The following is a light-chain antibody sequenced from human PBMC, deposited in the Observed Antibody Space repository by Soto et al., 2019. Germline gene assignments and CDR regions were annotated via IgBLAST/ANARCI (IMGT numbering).Light chain of an antibody. Sequence: QSVLTQPASGSGSPGQSITISCTGTSSDVGGYNYVSWYQQHPGKAPKLIISDVSNRPSGVSNRFSGSKSGNTASLTISGLQAEDEADYYCNSYTSSSTHVFGTGTKVTVL. CDR3: NSYTSSSTHV. J-gene: IGLJ1*01. V-gene: IGLV2-14*03. CDR2: DVS. CDR1: SSDVGGYNY.